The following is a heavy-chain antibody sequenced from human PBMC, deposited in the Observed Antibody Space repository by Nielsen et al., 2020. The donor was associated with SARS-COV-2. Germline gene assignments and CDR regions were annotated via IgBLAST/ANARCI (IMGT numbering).Heavy chain of an antibody. V-gene: IGHV6-1*01. J-gene: IGHJ6*02. CDR2: TYYRSKWYN. CDR3: ARSLYCSGGSCYDPGYYYYGMDV. CDR1: GDSVSSNSAA. Sequence: SQTLLLTCAISGDSVSSNSAAWNWIRQSPSRGLEWLGRTYYRSKWYNDYAVSVKSRITINPDTSKNQFSLQLNSVTPEDTAVYYCARSLYCSGGSCYDPGYYYYGMDVWGQGTTVTVSS. D-gene: IGHD2-15*01.